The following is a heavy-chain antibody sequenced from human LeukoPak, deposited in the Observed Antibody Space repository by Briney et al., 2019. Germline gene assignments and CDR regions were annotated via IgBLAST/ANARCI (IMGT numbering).Heavy chain of an antibody. J-gene: IGHJ4*02. CDR1: GLTVTSNY. V-gene: IGHV3-66*01. D-gene: IGHD1-26*01. CDR3: ARRLEYSGSKGVFDY. Sequence: GGSLRLSCAASGLTVTSNYMTWVRQAPGKGLEWVAVIYSGGYTDYADSVKGRFTISRDNSKNTLYLQMNSLRAEDTAMYYCARRLEYSGSKGVFDYWGQGTLVTVSS. CDR2: IYSGGYT.